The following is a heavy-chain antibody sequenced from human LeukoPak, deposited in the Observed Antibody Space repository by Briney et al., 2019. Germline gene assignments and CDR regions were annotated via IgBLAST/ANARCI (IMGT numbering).Heavy chain of an antibody. CDR2: MSYSGST. Sequence: SETLSLTCTVSGGSINSGLYYWGWIRQPPGKGLEWIGRMSYSGSTDYNPSLKSRVTISVDTSKNQFSLKLSSVTAADTAVYYCARGAGGGYLYYYYYMDVWGKGTTVTVSS. D-gene: IGHD3-22*01. CDR1: GGSINSGLYY. CDR3: ARGAGGGYLYYYYYMDV. V-gene: IGHV4-39*07. J-gene: IGHJ6*03.